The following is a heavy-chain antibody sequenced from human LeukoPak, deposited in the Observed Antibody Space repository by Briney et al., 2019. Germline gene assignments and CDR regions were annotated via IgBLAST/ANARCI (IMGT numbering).Heavy chain of an antibody. V-gene: IGHV4-31*03. Sequence: SETLSLTCTVSGGSIGSGGYYWSWIRQHPGKGLEWIGYIYYSGSTYYNPSLKSRVTISVVTSKNQFSLKLSSVTAADTAVYYCARQGYSSSLDYWGQGTLVTVSP. CDR2: IYYSGST. CDR1: GGSIGSGGYY. J-gene: IGHJ4*02. D-gene: IGHD6-13*01. CDR3: ARQGYSSSLDY.